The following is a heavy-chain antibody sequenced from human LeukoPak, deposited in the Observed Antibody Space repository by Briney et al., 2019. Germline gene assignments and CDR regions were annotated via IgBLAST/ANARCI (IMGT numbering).Heavy chain of an antibody. J-gene: IGHJ6*02. CDR1: GGTVSSGGYY. D-gene: IGHD6-19*01. V-gene: IGHV4-61*08. CDR3: ARGSGWSNYYSYYGMDV. CDR2: IYYTWNT. Sequence: SETLSLTCAVSGGTVSSGGYYGTWIRQPPGKPLEGLGHIYYTWNTMYNPSLKSRVTISEDASNNQFSLKVNSVTAADTAVYYCARGSGWSNYYSYYGMDVWGQGTTVTVSS.